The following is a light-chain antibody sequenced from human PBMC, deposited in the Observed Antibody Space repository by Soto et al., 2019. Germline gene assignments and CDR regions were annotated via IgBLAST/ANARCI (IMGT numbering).Light chain of an antibody. CDR3: QQSYSTPYT. CDR2: AAS. V-gene: IGKV1-39*01. J-gene: IGKJ2*01. CDR1: QSIRSY. Sequence: DIQMTQSPSSLSASVGDRVTITCRASQSIRSYLNWYQQKPGIAPKLLIYAASSLQSGVPSRFSGSGSGTDFTLTISSLQPEDFATYYCQQSYSTPYTFGQGTKLEIK.